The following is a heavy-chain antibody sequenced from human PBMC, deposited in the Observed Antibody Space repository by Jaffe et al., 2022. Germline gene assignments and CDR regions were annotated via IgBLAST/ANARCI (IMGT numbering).Heavy chain of an antibody. CDR2: IYYSGST. D-gene: IGHD6-19*01. V-gene: IGHV4-59*01. J-gene: IGHJ4*02. Sequence: QVQLQESGPGLVKPSETLSLTCTVSGGSISSYYWSWIRQPPGKGLEWIAYIYYSGSTNHNPSLKSRVTISVDTSKNQFSLKLSSVTAADTAVYYCARHDSSGWSRYYFDYWGQGTLVTVSS. CDR1: GGSISSYY. CDR3: ARHDSSGWSRYYFDY.